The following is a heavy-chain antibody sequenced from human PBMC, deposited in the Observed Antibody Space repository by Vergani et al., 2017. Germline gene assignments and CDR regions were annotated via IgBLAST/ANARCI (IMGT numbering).Heavy chain of an antibody. CDR3: ARVGRGYFSGGSCSHYFDY. CDR1: GGSISSYY. CDR2: SNYSGST. J-gene: IGHJ4*02. D-gene: IGHD2-15*01. V-gene: IGHV4-59*01. Sequence: QVQLQESGPGLVKPSETLSLTCTVSGGSISSYYWSWIRQPPGKGLEWIGYSNYSGSTNYNPSLKSRVTISVDTSKNQFSLMLSSVTAADTAVYYCARVGRGYFSGGSCSHYFDYWGQGALVTVSS.